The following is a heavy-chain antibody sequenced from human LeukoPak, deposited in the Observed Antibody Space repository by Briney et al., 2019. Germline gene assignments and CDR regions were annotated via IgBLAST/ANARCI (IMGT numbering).Heavy chain of an antibody. CDR3: AKGARGDTVTSIVGLNWFDP. J-gene: IGHJ5*02. CDR1: GFTFSSYS. Sequence: GGSLRLSCAASGFTFSSYSMNWVRQAPGKGLEWVSSISSSSSYIYYADSVKGRFTISRDNSKNTLYLQMNSLRADDTAVYYCAKGARGDTVTSIVGLNWFDPWGQGTLVTVSS. V-gene: IGHV3-21*06. D-gene: IGHD4-17*01. CDR2: ISSSSSYI.